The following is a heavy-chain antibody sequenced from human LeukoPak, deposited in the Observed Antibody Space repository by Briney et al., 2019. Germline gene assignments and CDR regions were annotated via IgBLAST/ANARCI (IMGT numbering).Heavy chain of an antibody. V-gene: IGHV1-18*01. D-gene: IGHD2-2*01. CDR1: GGTFSSYA. J-gene: IGHJ5*02. Sequence: ASVKVSCKASGGTFSSYAISWVRQAPGQGLEWMGWISAYNGNTNYAQKLQGRVTMTTDTSTSTAYMELRSLRSDDTAVYYCARRYCSSTSCYVGVLSSQWFDPWGQGTLVTVSS. CDR3: ARRYCSSTSCYVGVLSSQWFDP. CDR2: ISAYNGNT.